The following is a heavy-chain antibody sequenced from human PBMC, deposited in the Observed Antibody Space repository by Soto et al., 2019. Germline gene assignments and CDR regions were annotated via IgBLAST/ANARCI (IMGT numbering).Heavy chain of an antibody. V-gene: IGHV3-33*01. Sequence: GGSLRLSCAASGFTFSSYGMHWVRQAPGKGLEWVAVIWYDGSNKYYADSVKGRFTISRDNSKNTLYLQMNSLRAEDTAVYYCAREGFLNVAYCGGDCYSSRPPDYWGQGTLVTVSS. CDR2: IWYDGSNK. D-gene: IGHD2-21*02. J-gene: IGHJ4*02. CDR3: AREGFLNVAYCGGDCYSSRPPDY. CDR1: GFTFSSYG.